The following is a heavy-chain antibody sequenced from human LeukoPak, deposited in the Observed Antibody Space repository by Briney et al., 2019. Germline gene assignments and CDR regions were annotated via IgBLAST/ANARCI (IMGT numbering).Heavy chain of an antibody. D-gene: IGHD3-3*01. V-gene: IGHV1-18*01. Sequence: ASVKVSCKASGYTFTSYGISWVRQAPGQGLEWMGWISAYNGNTNYAQKFQGRVTMTRDTSTSTVYMELSSLRSEDTAVYYCARAVKEYYDFWSGSNWFDPWGQGTLVTVSS. J-gene: IGHJ5*02. CDR2: ISAYNGNT. CDR1: GYTFTSYG. CDR3: ARAVKEYYDFWSGSNWFDP.